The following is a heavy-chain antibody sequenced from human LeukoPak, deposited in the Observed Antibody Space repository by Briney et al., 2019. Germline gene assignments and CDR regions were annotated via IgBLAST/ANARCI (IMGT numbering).Heavy chain of an antibody. V-gene: IGHV4-31*03. CDR2: IFYSGST. CDR1: GGSISSGGYY. Sequence: SETLSLTCTVSGGSISSGGYYWSWIRQHPGKGLEWIGHIFYSGSTYYNPSLKSRVSISVDTSKNQFSLKLNSVTAADTAVYYCARGGSMTFDYWGQGTLVTVSS. CDR3: ARGGSMTFDY. D-gene: IGHD3-16*01. J-gene: IGHJ4*02.